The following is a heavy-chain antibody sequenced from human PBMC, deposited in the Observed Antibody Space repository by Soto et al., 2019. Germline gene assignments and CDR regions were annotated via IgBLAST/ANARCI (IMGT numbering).Heavy chain of an antibody. CDR1: GGSFSGYY. D-gene: IGHD3-3*01. J-gene: IGHJ5*02. CDR2: INHSGST. V-gene: IGHV4-34*01. Sequence: QVQLQQWGAGLLKPSETLSLTCAVYGGSFSGYYWSWIRQPPGTGLEWIGEINHSGSTNYNPSLKSRVTISVDTSKNQFSLKLSSVTAADTAVYYCARSRYYDFWSGYPRFDPWGQGTLVTVSS. CDR3: ARSRYYDFWSGYPRFDP.